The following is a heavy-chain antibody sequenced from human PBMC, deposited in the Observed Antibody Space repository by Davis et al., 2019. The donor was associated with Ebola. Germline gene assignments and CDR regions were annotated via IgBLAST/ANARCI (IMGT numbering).Heavy chain of an antibody. CDR2: VNSDGSSK. CDR1: GFTFSSYW. V-gene: IGHV3-74*01. Sequence: GESLKISCAASGFTFSSYWMHWVRQAPGKGLVWVSRVNSDGSSKGYADSVKGRFTISRDNAKNTLFLQVNSLRAEDTAVYYCARDLYYYGLDVWGPGATVTVSS. CDR3: ARDLYYYGLDV. J-gene: IGHJ6*02.